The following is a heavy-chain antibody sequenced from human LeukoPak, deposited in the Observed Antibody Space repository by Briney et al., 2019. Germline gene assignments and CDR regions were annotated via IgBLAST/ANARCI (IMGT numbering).Heavy chain of an antibody. Sequence: SETLSLTCAVYGGSFSGYYWSWIRQPPRKGLEWIGEINHSGSTNYNPSLKSRVTISVDTSKNQFSLKLSSVTAADTAVYYCARVHYYRMDVWGQGTTVTVSS. CDR2: INHSGST. V-gene: IGHV4-34*01. CDR1: GGSFSGYY. J-gene: IGHJ6*02. CDR3: ARVHYYRMDV.